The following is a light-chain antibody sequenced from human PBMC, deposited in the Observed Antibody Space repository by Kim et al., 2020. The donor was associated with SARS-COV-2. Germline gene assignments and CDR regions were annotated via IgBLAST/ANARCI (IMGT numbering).Light chain of an antibody. CDR2: GNS. J-gene: IGLJ2*01. V-gene: IGLV1-40*01. CDR3: QSYDSSLSVVV. CDR1: RSNIGAGYD. Sequence: RVTIYCTGRRSNIGAGYDVHWYQQLPGTAPKLLIYGNSNRPSGVPDRFSGSKSGTSASLAITGLQAEDEADYYCQSYDSSLSVVVFGGGTQLTVL.